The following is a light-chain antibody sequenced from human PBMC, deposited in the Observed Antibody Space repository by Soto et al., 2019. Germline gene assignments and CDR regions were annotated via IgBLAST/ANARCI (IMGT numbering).Light chain of an antibody. Sequence: DIQMTQSPSSLSASEGDRVTIACRASQDVTTYLNWYQQKPGKAPTLLIYAASILQSGVPSRFSGSGSGTYFTLTIDSLQSEDFAIYYCQQTYSVPGTFGQGTRVEIK. CDR3: QQTYSVPGT. V-gene: IGKV1-39*01. J-gene: IGKJ1*01. CDR2: AAS. CDR1: QDVTTY.